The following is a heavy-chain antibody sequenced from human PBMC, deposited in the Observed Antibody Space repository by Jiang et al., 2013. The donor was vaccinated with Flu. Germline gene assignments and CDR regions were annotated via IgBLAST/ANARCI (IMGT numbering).Heavy chain of an antibody. J-gene: IGHJ6*02. CDR1: GGSISSYY. D-gene: IGHD2-2*02. V-gene: IGHV4-59*01. CDR3: ARDRAGYCSSTSCYTPVYGMDV. Sequence: ETLSLTCTVSGGSISSYYWSWIRQPPGKGLEWIGYIYYSGSTNYNPSLKSRVTISVDTSKNQFSLKLSSVTAADTAVYYCARDRAGYCSSTSCYTPVYGMDVWGQGTTVTVSS. CDR2: IYYSGST.